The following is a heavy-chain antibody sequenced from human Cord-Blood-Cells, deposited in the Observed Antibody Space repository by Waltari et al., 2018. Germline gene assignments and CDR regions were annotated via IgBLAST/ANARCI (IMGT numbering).Heavy chain of an antibody. Sequence: QLQLQESGPGLVKPSETLSLTCTVSGGSISSSSYYWGWIRQPPGKGLEWIGSIYYSGGTYYNPSLKSRVTISVDTSKNQFSLKLSSVTAADTAVYYCARREASPVKRGAFDIWGQGTMVTVSS. D-gene: IGHD2-2*01. V-gene: IGHV4-39*01. CDR2: IYYSGGT. CDR3: ARREASPVKRGAFDI. J-gene: IGHJ3*02. CDR1: GGSISSSSYY.